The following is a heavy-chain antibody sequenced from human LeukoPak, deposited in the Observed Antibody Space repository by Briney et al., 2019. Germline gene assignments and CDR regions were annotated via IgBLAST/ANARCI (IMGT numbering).Heavy chain of an antibody. V-gene: IGHV3-74*01. CDR2: IKGDGIST. J-gene: IGHJ4*02. D-gene: IGHD3-3*01. CDR1: GFDFSSNW. Sequence: GGSLRLSCAASGFDFSSNWMHWVRYAPGQGLVWVSRIKGDGISTNYADSVKGRFTISRDIAKNTLYLQMNSLRAEDTGVYYCAKDHYWSIDYWGRGTLVTVSS. CDR3: AKDHYWSIDY.